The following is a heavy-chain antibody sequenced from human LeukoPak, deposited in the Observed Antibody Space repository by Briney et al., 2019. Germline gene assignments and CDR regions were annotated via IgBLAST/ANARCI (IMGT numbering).Heavy chain of an antibody. CDR3: ARGTSPYYDYVWGSLSVPVRPDYYYGMDV. J-gene: IGHJ6*02. D-gene: IGHD3-16*01. V-gene: IGHV1-8*01. Sequence: GASVKVSCKASGYTFTSYDINWVRQATGQGLEWMGWMNPNSGNTGYAQKFQGRVTITADKSTSTAYMELSSLRSEDTAVYYCARGTSPYYDYVWGSLSVPVRPDYYYGMDVWGQGTTVTVSS. CDR1: GYTFTSYD. CDR2: MNPNSGNT.